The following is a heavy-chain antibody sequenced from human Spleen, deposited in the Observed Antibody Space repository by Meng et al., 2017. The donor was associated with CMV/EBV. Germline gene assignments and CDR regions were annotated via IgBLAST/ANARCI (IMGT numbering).Heavy chain of an antibody. CDR3: VSSGLAFDI. CDR1: GFTFDDYS. D-gene: IGHD2-15*01. J-gene: IGHJ3*02. CDR2: ISWNSGNT. V-gene: IGHV3-9*01. Sequence: LSLTCEASGFTFDDYSMHWVRQAPGKGLEWVSGISWNSGNTGYVDSVKGRFNISRDNAKNSLYLQMKSLRPEDTALYYCVSSGLAFDIWGQGTMVTVSS.